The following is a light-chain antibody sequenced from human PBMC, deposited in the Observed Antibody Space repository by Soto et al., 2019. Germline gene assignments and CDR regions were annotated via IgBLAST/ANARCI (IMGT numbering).Light chain of an antibody. J-gene: IGKJ5*01. V-gene: IGKV1-5*01. CDR3: QQYNTWRSIS. CDR1: QSIYKW. Sequence: DIQMTQSPSTMSASVGDRVTITCRASQSIYKWLAWYQQKPGKAPKLLIYDASSLQTGVPSRLSGSGSGTDFTLTISSLQSEDFAVYYCQQYNTWRSISFGQGTRLENK. CDR2: DAS.